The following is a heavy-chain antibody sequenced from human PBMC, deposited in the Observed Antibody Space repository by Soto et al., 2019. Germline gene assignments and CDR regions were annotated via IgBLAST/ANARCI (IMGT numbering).Heavy chain of an antibody. D-gene: IGHD6-19*01. CDR2: INPNSGGT. Sequence: ASVKVSCKASGYTFTGYYMHWVRQAPGQGLEWMGWINPNSGGTNYAQKFQGRVTMTRDTSISTAYMELSRLRSDDTAVYYCARERAVAGTCSDYWGQGTLVTVSS. CDR3: ARERAVAGTCSDY. V-gene: IGHV1-2*02. CDR1: GYTFTGYY. J-gene: IGHJ4*02.